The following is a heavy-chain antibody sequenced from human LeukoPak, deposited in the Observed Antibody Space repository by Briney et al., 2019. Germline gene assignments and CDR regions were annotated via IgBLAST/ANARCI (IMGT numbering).Heavy chain of an antibody. D-gene: IGHD6-6*01. CDR3: ARGDDEYSSSSPDY. J-gene: IGHJ4*02. Sequence: PGRSLRLSSAASGFTFSSYAMHWVRQAPGKGLEWVAVISYDGSNKYYADSVKGRFTISRDNSKNTLYLQMNSLRAEDTAVYYCARGDDEYSSSSPDYWGQGTLVTVSS. CDR1: GFTFSSYA. CDR2: ISYDGSNK. V-gene: IGHV3-30-3*01.